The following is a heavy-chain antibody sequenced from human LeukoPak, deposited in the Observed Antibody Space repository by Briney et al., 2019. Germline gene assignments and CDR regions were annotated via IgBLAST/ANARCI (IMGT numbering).Heavy chain of an antibody. J-gene: IGHJ5*02. D-gene: IGHD1-26*01. V-gene: IGHV3-23*01. Sequence: GGSLRLSCAGSGFTFNTSAMSWVRQAPGKGLEWVSAISGSGRSTYYTDSVRGRFTISKDNSKNTLYLQMNSLRAEDTAVYFCAKGRGTRVYNWFDTWGQGILVTVSS. CDR3: AKGRGTRVYNWFDT. CDR2: ISGSGRST. CDR1: GFTFNTSA.